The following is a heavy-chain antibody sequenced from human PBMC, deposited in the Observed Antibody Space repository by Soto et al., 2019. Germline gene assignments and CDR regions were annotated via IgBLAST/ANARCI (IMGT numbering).Heavy chain of an antibody. CDR2: INQEGTSK. Sequence: PGGSLRLSCAASGLSFSNLWMAWVRQAPGKGLESVAHINQEGTSKDYLGSVKGRFTISRDNAKNTLYLQMNSLRVEDTAVYYCATVFEHLGQGIPVTVSS. V-gene: IGHV3-7*02. J-gene: IGHJ4*02. CDR3: ATVFEH. CDR1: GLSFSNLW.